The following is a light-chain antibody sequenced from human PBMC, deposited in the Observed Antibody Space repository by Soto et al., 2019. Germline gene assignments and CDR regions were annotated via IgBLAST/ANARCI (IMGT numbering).Light chain of an antibody. CDR3: QQFGSSPQT. J-gene: IGKJ1*01. CDR2: DTS. CDR1: QNVSRF. Sequence: EIVLTQSPATLSVSPGERATLSCRASQNVSRFLAWYQRRPGQAPRLVIYDTSKRASDTPARFSGSGSGTDFTLTISSLEPEDVAVYYCQQFGSSPQTFGQGTKVDIK. V-gene: IGKV3-11*01.